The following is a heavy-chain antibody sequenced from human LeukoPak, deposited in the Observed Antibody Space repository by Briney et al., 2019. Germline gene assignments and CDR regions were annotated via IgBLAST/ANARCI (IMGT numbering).Heavy chain of an antibody. CDR3: ALSSGAYDSAGYFDY. CDR1: GYSFANYW. J-gene: IGHJ4*02. D-gene: IGHD3-22*01. Sequence: GESLKISCKGSGYSFANYWIGWVRQMPGKGLEWMGIIFPNASDTRYGPSFRGQVTISADKSIATAYLRWNSLKASDTAMYYCALSSGAYDSAGYFDYWGQGTLVTVSS. V-gene: IGHV5-51*01. CDR2: IFPNASDT.